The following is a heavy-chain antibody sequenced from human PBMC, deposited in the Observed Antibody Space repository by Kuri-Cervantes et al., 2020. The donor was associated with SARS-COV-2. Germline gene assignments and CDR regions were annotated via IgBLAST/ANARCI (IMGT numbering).Heavy chain of an antibody. CDR1: GFPFDDYA. V-gene: IGHV3-9*01. Sequence: GGSLRLSCVASGFPFDDYAMHWVRQTPGKGLEWVSGMSWNSNNIGYADSVKGRFTISRDNAKNSLYLQMSSLRAEDTALYYCAKGLGCSGGGCYSALWGQGTLVTVSS. CDR3: AKGLGCSGGGCYSAL. CDR2: MSWNSNNI. J-gene: IGHJ4*02. D-gene: IGHD2-15*01.